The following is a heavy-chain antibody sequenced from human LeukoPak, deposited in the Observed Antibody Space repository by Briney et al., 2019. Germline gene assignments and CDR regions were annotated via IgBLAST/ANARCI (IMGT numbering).Heavy chain of an antibody. Sequence: PGGSLRLSCAASGFTVSSNYMSWVRQAPGKGLEWVSVIYSGGSTYYADSVKGRFTISRDNSKNTLYLQMNSLRAEDTAVYYCARALEAGRPAPYYWGQGTLVTVSS. V-gene: IGHV3-66*01. CDR1: GFTVSSNY. CDR2: IYSGGST. D-gene: IGHD6-13*01. J-gene: IGHJ4*02. CDR3: ARALEAGRPAPYY.